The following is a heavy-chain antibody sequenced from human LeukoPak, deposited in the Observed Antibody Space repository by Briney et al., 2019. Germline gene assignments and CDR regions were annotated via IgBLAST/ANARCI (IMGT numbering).Heavy chain of an antibody. CDR1: GFTFTNAW. CDR2: IKSKTDGETT. CDR3: TTDLGTYYHGSQRLIPIDY. D-gene: IGHD3-10*01. V-gene: IGHV3-15*01. Sequence: GGSLRLSCVDSGFTFTNAWMSWVRQAPGKGLEWIGRIKSKTDGETTNYAEPVRGRFTISRDDSKSAVYLQMNSLKIEDTAVYYCTTDLGTYYHGSQRLIPIDYWGQGTLVTVSA. J-gene: IGHJ4*02.